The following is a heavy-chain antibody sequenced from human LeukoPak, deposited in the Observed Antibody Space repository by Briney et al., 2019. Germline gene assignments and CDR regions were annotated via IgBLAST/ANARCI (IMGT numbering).Heavy chain of an antibody. D-gene: IGHD3-10*01. CDR2: ISAYNGNT. J-gene: IGHJ4*02. CDR1: GYTFTSYG. V-gene: IGHV1-18*01. CDR3: ARDRTPVTMVREVTTISHFDY. Sequence: ASVKVSCKASGYTFTSYGISWVRQAPGQGLEWMGWISAYNGNTTYAQRLQGRVTMTTDTSTSTAYMELRSLRSDDTAVYYCARDRTPVTMVREVTTISHFDYWGQGTLVTVSS.